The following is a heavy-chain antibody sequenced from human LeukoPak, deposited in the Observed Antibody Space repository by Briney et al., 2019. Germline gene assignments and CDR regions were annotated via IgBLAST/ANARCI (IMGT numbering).Heavy chain of an antibody. V-gene: IGHV1-24*01. CDR3: ARGSPDHGGTTKGYAFDY. CDR1: GYTLNELS. CDR2: FDPEDGET. D-gene: IGHD1-7*01. J-gene: IGHJ4*02. Sequence: GASVKVSCKVSGYTLNELSMHWVRQAPGKGLEGMVGFDPEDGETIYAQKFQGRVTMTEDTSTDTAYMELSSLRSEDTAVYYCARGSPDHGGTTKGYAFDYWGQGTLVTVSS.